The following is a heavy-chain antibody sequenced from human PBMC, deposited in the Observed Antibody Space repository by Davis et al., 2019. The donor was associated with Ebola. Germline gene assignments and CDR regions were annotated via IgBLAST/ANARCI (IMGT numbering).Heavy chain of an antibody. CDR2: INSDGRRA. J-gene: IGHJ3*02. Sequence: GESLKISCAASGFAFSRNWMHWVRQVPGKGLVWVSRINSDGRRASYADSVQGRFTISRDDSKNTLYLQMNSLKTEDTAMYYCMSRGLISATDEAFDIWGQGTVVTVSS. CDR3: MSRGLISATDEAFDI. D-gene: IGHD1-7*01. V-gene: IGHV3-74*01. CDR1: GFAFSRNW.